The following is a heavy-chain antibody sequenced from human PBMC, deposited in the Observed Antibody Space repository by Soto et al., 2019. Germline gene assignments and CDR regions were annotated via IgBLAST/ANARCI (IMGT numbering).Heavy chain of an antibody. V-gene: IGHV6-1*01. CDR1: GDSVSSNSAA. D-gene: IGHD6-19*01. J-gene: IGHJ6*02. Sequence: PSQTLSLTCVISGDSVSSNSAAWNWIRQSPSRGLEWLGRTYYRSKWYNDYAVSVKSRITINPDTSKNQFSLQLNSVTPEDTAVYYCARAGRYSSGWYDYYYYYYGMDVWGQVTTVTVSS. CDR2: TYYRSKWYN. CDR3: ARAGRYSSGWYDYYYYYYGMDV.